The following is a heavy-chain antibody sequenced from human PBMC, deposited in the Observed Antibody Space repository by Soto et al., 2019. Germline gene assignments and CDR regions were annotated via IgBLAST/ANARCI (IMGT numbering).Heavy chain of an antibody. Sequence: PSETLSLTCAVSGASISSGSWWSWVRQSPNKGLEWIGYIYHSGSTSYNPSLKSRVTISVDTSKNQFSLKLSSVTAADTAVYYCARTLSMGIQLGSVPNWFDPWGQGTLVTVSS. J-gene: IGHJ5*02. CDR1: GASISSGSW. V-gene: IGHV4-4*02. CDR2: IYHSGST. D-gene: IGHD5-18*01. CDR3: ARTLSMGIQLGSVPNWFDP.